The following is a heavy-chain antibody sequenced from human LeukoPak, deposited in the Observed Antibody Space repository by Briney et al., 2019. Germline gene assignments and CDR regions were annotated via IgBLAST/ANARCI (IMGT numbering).Heavy chain of an antibody. CDR2: ISAYNGNT. J-gene: IGHJ6*02. Sequence: ASVKVSCKPSGYTFTSYGISCVRHAPGQGLEWMGWISAYNGNTNYAQKLQGRVTMTTDTSTSTAYMELRSLRSDDTAVYYCARGRPYSSGWYGAYGMGVWGQGTTVTVSS. CDR1: GYTFTSYG. V-gene: IGHV1-18*01. D-gene: IGHD6-19*01. CDR3: ARGRPYSSGWYGAYGMGV.